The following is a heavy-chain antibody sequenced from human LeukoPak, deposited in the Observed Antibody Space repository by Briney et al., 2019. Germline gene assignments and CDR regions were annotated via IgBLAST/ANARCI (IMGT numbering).Heavy chain of an antibody. CDR3: ARAGYTISSYRFDY. V-gene: IGHV4-4*07. J-gene: IGHJ4*02. Sequence: SETLFLTGSVSGASISSYWWSWIRQPAGKGLEFIGRIYTTGRTNYNPSLKSRVSMSVDTSKNKCSLELRSVTAADTAVYFCARAGYTISSYRFDYWGQGALVTVSS. CDR2: IYTTGRT. D-gene: IGHD3-16*02. CDR1: GASISSYW.